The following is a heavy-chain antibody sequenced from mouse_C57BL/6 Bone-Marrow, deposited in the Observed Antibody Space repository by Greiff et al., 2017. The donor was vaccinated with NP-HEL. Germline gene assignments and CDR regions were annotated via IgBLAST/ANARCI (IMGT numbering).Heavy chain of an antibody. CDR3: AADYDGSSYDGYFDV. V-gene: IGHV1-82*01. CDR1: GYAFSSSW. Sequence: QVQLQQSGPELVKPGASVKISCKASGYAFSSSWMNWVKQRPGQGLEWIGRIYPGDGDTNYNGKFKGKATLTADKSSSTAYMQLSSLTSEDSAVYFCAADYDGSSYDGYFDVWGTGTTVTVSS. D-gene: IGHD1-1*01. CDR2: IYPGDGDT. J-gene: IGHJ1*03.